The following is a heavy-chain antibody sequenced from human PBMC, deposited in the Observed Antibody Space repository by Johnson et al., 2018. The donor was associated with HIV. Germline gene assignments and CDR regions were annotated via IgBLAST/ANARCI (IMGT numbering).Heavy chain of an antibody. CDR3: AKSRASSRGVAFDI. V-gene: IGHV3-9*01. D-gene: IGHD3-10*01. CDR2: ISWNSGSI. J-gene: IGHJ3*02. Sequence: GKGLEWVSGISWNSGSIGYADSVKGRFTISRDNAKNSLYLQMNSLRAEDTALYYCAKSRASSRGVAFDIWGQGTMVTVSS.